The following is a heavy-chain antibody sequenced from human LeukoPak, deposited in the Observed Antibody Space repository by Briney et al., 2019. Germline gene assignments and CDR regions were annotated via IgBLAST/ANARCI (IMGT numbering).Heavy chain of an antibody. V-gene: IGHV3-74*01. J-gene: IGHJ4*02. D-gene: IGHD3-10*01. Sequence: PGGSLRLSCAASGFTFSSYWMHWVRQAPGKGLVWVSRINSDGSSTSYADSVKGRFTISRDNAKNTLYLQMNSLRAEDTAVYYCARGPSLMVRGVIPFDYWGQGTLVTVSS. CDR3: ARGPSLMVRGVIPFDY. CDR1: GFTFSSYW. CDR2: INSDGSST.